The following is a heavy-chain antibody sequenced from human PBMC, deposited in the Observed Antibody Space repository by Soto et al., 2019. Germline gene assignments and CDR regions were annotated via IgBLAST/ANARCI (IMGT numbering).Heavy chain of an antibody. CDR1: GYTFTSYD. J-gene: IGHJ3*02. CDR3: ARTLRFLEWLFGPDAFDI. D-gene: IGHD3-3*01. Sequence: GASVKVSCKASGYTFTSYDINWVRQATGQGLEWMGWMNPNSGNTGYAQKFQGRVTMTRNTSISTAYMELSSLRSEDTAVYYCARTLRFLEWLFGPDAFDIWGQGTMVTVSS. CDR2: MNPNSGNT. V-gene: IGHV1-8*01.